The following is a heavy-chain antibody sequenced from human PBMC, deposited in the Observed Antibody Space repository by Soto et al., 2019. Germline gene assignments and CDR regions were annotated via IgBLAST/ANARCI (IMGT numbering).Heavy chain of an antibody. CDR1: GDSVSSNSAA. CDR3: ARGDMVRGVITYNWFDP. D-gene: IGHD3-10*01. CDR2: TYYRSKWYN. Sequence: SQTLSLTCAISGDSVSSNSAAWNWIRQSPSRGLEWLGRTYYRSKWYNDYAVSVKSRITINPDTSKNQFSLQLNSVTPEDTAVYYCARGDMVRGVITYNWFDPWGQGTLVTV. J-gene: IGHJ5*02. V-gene: IGHV6-1*01.